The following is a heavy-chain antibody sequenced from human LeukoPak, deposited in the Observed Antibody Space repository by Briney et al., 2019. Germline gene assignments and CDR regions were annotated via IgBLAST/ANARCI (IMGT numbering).Heavy chain of an antibody. CDR2: IGSSGVYI. V-gene: IGHV3-21*06. D-gene: IGHD2-2*02. J-gene: IGHJ4*02. Sequence: KSGGSLRLSCAASGFTFSSYSMNWVRQAPGKGLEWVSSIGSSGVYIYYADSVKGRFTISRDNAKNSLYLQMNSLRAEDTALYYCARGPYCSSSSCYTNYYFDYWGQGTVVTVSS. CDR1: GFTFSSYS. CDR3: ARGPYCSSSSCYTNYYFDY.